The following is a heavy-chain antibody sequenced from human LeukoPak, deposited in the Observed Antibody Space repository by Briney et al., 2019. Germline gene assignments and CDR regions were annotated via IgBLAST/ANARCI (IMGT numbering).Heavy chain of an antibody. CDR3: ARGPYGSGWLDY. Sequence: SSETLSLTCAVYGGSFSGYYWSWIRQPPGKGLEWIGEINHSGSTNYNPSLKSRVTISVDTSKNQFSLKLSSVTAADTAVYYCARGPYGSGWLDYWGQGTLVTVSS. V-gene: IGHV4-34*01. J-gene: IGHJ4*02. CDR2: INHSGST. D-gene: IGHD6-19*01. CDR1: GGSFSGYY.